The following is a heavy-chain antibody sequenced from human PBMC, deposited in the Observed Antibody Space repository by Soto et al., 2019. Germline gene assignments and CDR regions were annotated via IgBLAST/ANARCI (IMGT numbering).Heavy chain of an antibody. J-gene: IGHJ4*02. D-gene: IGHD3-22*01. CDR3: ARVGFSSGYVFDY. CDR2: IYHSGST. Sequence: PSETLSLTCAVSGYSISSGYYLGWIRQPPGKGLEWIGSIYHSGSTYYNPSLKSRVTISVDTSKNQFSLRLSSVTAADTAVYCCARVGFSSGYVFDYWGQGSLVTVSS. V-gene: IGHV4-38-2*01. CDR1: GYSISSGYY.